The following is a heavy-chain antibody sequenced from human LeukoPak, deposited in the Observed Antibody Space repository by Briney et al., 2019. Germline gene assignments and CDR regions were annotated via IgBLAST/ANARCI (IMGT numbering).Heavy chain of an antibody. CDR1: GFTFTNYG. CDR3: ARVDCYPDPFDI. D-gene: IGHD2-21*01. V-gene: IGHV1-18*01. CDR2: IGAYNGHT. Sequence: ASVTVSRKTTGFTFTNYGFSWVRQAPAQGREWVGWIGAYNGHTNYAHKLQGRVTITTDTSTSTVYMELSSLRSDDTAVYYCARVDCYPDPFDIWGQGTMVTVSS. J-gene: IGHJ3*02.